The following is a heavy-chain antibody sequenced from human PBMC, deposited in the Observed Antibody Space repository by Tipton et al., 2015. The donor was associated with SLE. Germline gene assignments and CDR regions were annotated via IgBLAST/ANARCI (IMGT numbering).Heavy chain of an antibody. J-gene: IGHJ4*02. Sequence: QSGPEVKKPGSSVKVSCKASGVTFSSYAINWVRQAPEQGLEWMGLISAYNGNTTYAQKLQGRVTMTTDTSTSTAYMELRSLRSDDTAVYYCAKALVDEVVLRGYWGQGTLVTVSS. CDR3: AKALVDEVVLRGY. V-gene: IGHV1-18*01. CDR2: ISAYNGNT. CDR1: GVTFSSYA. D-gene: IGHD3-9*01.